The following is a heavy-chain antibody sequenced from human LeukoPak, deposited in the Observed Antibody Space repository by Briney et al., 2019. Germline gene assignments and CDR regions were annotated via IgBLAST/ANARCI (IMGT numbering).Heavy chain of an antibody. V-gene: IGHV6-1*01. CDR2: TYYGSKWYN. D-gene: IGHD1-26*01. J-gene: IGHJ4*02. Sequence: SQTLSLTCAISGDSVSSNSAAWNWIRQSPSRGLEWLGRTYYGSKWYNDYAVSVKSRIIINPDTSKNQFSLQLNSVTPEDTAVYYCARGRTWEPGYYFDYWGQGTLVTVSS. CDR3: ARGRTWEPGYYFDY. CDR1: GDSVSSNSAA.